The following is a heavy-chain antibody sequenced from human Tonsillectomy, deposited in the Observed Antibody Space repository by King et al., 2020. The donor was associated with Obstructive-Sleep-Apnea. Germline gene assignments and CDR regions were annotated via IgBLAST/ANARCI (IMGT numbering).Heavy chain of an antibody. CDR2: INSGGNTI. J-gene: IGHJ3*02. Sequence: VQLVESGGGLVKPGGSLRLSCEASGFTFSDYYMTWMRQPPGKGLEWISHINSGGNTIYYADSVKGRFSLSRENAKNSLFLQMNSLRAEDTAVYYCARGVTADIWGQGTMVIVSS. V-gene: IGHV3-11*01. CDR1: GFTFSDYY. CDR3: ARGVTADI. D-gene: IGHD2-21*02.